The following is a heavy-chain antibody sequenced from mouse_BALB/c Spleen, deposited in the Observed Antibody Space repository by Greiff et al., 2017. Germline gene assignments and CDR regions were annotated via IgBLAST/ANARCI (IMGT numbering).Heavy chain of an antibody. D-gene: IGHD1-1*01. CDR1: GFTFSSYT. CDR3: ARHDYGSSYRFAY. Sequence: EVHLVDSGGGLVQPGGSLKLSCAASGFTFSSYTMSWVRQTPEKRLEWVAYISNGGGSTYYPDTVKGRFTISRDNAKNTLYLQMSSLKSEDTAMYYCARHDYGSSYRFAYWGQGTLVTVSA. V-gene: IGHV5-12-2*01. CDR2: ISNGGGST. J-gene: IGHJ3*01.